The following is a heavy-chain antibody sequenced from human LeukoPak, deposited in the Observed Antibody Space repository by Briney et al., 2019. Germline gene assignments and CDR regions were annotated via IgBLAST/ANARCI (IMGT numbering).Heavy chain of an antibody. J-gene: IGHJ5*02. Sequence: SVKVSYRASGGTFSSYAISWVRQAPGQGLEWMGGIIPIFGTANYAQKFQGRVTITTDESTSTAYMELSSLRSEDTAVYYCARYCGGDCYENWFDPWGQGTLVTVSS. D-gene: IGHD2-21*02. V-gene: IGHV1-69*05. CDR1: GGTFSSYA. CDR3: ARYCGGDCYENWFDP. CDR2: IIPIFGTA.